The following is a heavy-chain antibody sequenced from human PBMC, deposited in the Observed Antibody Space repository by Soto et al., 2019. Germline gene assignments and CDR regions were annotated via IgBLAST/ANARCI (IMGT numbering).Heavy chain of an antibody. V-gene: IGHV4-30-2*01. D-gene: IGHD3-22*01. J-gene: IGHJ3*02. CDR3: AGTYDYDSSEWAFDI. CDR2: IYHSGST. CDR1: GVSFSSGGYS. Sequence: PSETLSLTCAVSGVSFSSGGYSWIWLRQPPGQGLEWIGYIYHSGSTYYNPSLKSRVTISVDRSKNQFSRKLSSVTAADTAVYYCAGTYDYDSSEWAFDIWGQGTMVTVSS.